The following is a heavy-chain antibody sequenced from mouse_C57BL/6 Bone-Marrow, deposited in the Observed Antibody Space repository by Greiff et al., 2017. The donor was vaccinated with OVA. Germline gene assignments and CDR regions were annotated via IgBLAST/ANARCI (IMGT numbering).Heavy chain of an antibody. Sequence: VQLQQSGAELARPGASVKLSCKASGYTFTSYGISWVKQRPGQGLEWIGEIYPRCGNTYYNEKFMGKATLTAVKSSSTAYMELRRLISEDSAVYSCAVYPFANGGQGTTHTVCS. D-gene: IGHD1-1*01. J-gene: IGHJ2*01. CDR1: GYTFTSYG. V-gene: IGHV1-81*01. CDR3: AVYPFAN. CDR2: IYPRCGNT.